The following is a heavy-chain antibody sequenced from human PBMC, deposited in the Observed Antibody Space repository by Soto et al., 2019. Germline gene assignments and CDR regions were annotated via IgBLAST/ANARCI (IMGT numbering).Heavy chain of an antibody. Sequence: SETLSLTCAVSGGSFRGYFWSWIRQSPDKGLEWIGEINDSGSTYYNPSFKSRLTISVDTSKSQISLTLTSVTAADSAVYYCQGGDFWGRGTRVTVSS. CDR3: QGGDF. J-gene: IGHJ4*02. D-gene: IGHD3-16*01. CDR2: INDSGST. CDR1: GGSFRGYF. V-gene: IGHV4-34*01.